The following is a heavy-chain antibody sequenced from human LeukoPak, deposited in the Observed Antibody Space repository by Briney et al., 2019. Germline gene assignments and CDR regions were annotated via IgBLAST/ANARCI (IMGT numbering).Heavy chain of an antibody. CDR2: ISGSGGST. CDR1: GFTFSSYA. D-gene: IGHD2-2*01. CDR3: AAAVVVVPAAI. J-gene: IGHJ4*02. V-gene: IGHV3-23*01. Sequence: GGSLRLSCAASGFTFSSYAMSWVRQPPGKGLEWVSAISGSGGSTYYADSVKGRFTISRDNSKNTLYLQMNSLRAENTAVYYCAAAVVVVPAAICGQGTLVTVSS.